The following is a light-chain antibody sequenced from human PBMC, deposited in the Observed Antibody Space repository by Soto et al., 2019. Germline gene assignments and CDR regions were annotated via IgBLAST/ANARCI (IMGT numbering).Light chain of an antibody. CDR1: SSNIGAEYD. J-gene: IGLJ1*01. CDR2: EVS. V-gene: IGLV1-40*01. Sequence: QSVLTQPPSVSGAPGQRVAISCTGSSSNIGAEYDVHWYQQFPGTAPKLMIHEVSNRPSGVSDRFSGSKSGNTASLTTSGLQADDEADYYCSSHTSYSTRVFGTGTKVTVL. CDR3: SSHTSYSTRV.